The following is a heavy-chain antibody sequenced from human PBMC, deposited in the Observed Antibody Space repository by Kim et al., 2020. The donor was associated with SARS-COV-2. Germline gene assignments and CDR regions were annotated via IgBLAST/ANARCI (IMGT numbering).Heavy chain of an antibody. D-gene: IGHD3-16*01. CDR1: GFTFSAYD. V-gene: IGHV3-48*02. Sequence: GGSLRLSCATSGFTFSAYDMNWVRRAPGKGLEWLSFITKSSTTIYYADSVKGRFTISRDNAKNSLYLQMNSLRDEDTALYYCVRYRMGGGFASWVQGTM. CDR3: VRYRMGGGFAS. J-gene: IGHJ3*02. CDR2: ITKSSTTI.